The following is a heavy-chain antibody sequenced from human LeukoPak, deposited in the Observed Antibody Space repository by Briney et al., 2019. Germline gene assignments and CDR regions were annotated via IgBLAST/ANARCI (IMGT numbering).Heavy chain of an antibody. CDR3: ARGMYPGDAFDI. D-gene: IGHD1-1*01. J-gene: IGHJ3*02. CDR2: INWNGGNT. CDR1: GFTFDDYG. V-gene: IGHV3-20*04. Sequence: GGSVRLSCAASGFTFDDYGMSWVCQAPGKGLEWVSGINWNGGNTAYADSVKGRFTISRDNAKDSLYLQMNSLRAEDTALYYCARGMYPGDAFDIWGQGTMVTVSS.